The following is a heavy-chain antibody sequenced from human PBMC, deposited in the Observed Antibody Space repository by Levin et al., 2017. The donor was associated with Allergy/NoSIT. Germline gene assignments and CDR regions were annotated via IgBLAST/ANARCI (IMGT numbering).Heavy chain of an antibody. CDR1: AYGFTSYW. D-gene: IGHD2/OR15-2a*01. Sequence: GGSLRLSCKGSAYGFTSYWIGWVRQMPGKGLEWMGFIYLGDSDTRYSPSFRGQVTISADKSISTAYLQWSSLKASDTAMYYCASPSRQFTFDSFDIWGQGTLVTVSS. V-gene: IGHV5-51*01. CDR2: IYLGDSDT. CDR3: ASPSRQFTFDSFDI. J-gene: IGHJ3*02.